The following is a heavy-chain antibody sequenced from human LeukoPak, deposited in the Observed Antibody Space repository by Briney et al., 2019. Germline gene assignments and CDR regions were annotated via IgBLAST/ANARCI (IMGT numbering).Heavy chain of an antibody. J-gene: IGHJ4*02. CDR1: GFTFSSYG. D-gene: IGHD3-22*01. CDR3: AKTNGYYSD. Sequence: AGGSLRLSCAASGFTFSSYGMNWVRQAPGKGLEWVSGISGSGGTTYYADSVKGRFTISRDNSKNSLSLQVSSLRAEDTAVHYCAKTNGYYSDWGQGTLVTVSS. CDR2: ISGSGGTT. V-gene: IGHV3-23*01.